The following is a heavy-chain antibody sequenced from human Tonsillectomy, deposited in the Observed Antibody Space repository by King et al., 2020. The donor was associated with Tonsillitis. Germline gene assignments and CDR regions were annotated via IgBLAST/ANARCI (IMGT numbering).Heavy chain of an antibody. J-gene: IGHJ4*02. V-gene: IGHV1-18*04. CDR2: ISAYNGNT. Sequence: VQLVESGAEVKKPGASVNVSCKASGYTFSTSGISWVRQAPGQNLEWMGWISAYNGNTNYAQKFQGRVTMTTDTSTSTAYMELRSLRSDDTAVYYCAKSRPGSNLCYFDYWGQGTLVTVSS. CDR3: AKSRPGSNLCYFDY. CDR1: GYTFSTSG.